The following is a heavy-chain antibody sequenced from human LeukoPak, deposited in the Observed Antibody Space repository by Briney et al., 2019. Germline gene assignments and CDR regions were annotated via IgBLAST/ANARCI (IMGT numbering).Heavy chain of an antibody. CDR2: ISGRGGRT. Sequence: GGSLRLSCAASGFTLSSYDMSWVRQAPGKGLAWVSAISGRGGRTYYADSVKGRFTISRDDPKNTLYLQMNSRRAEDTAVYYCASNDYNNPVAWGQGTPVTVSS. J-gene: IGHJ5*02. V-gene: IGHV3-23*01. CDR3: ASNDYNNPVA. D-gene: IGHD4-11*01. CDR1: GFTLSSYD.